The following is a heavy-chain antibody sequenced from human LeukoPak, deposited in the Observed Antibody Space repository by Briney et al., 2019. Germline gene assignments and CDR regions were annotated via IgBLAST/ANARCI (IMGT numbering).Heavy chain of an antibody. D-gene: IGHD3-3*01. V-gene: IGHV7-4-1*02. J-gene: IGHJ4*02. CDR2: INMYTANP. CDR3: ARAESDDFWSGYEGYYFDY. CDR1: GYTFTRYA. Sequence: ASVKVSCKASGYTFTRYAINWLRQAPGQGLEWMGWINMYTANPAYAQGFTERFVFSLDTSVTTAYLQISNLKTEDTAVYYCARAESDDFWSGYEGYYFDYWGQGTLVTVSS.